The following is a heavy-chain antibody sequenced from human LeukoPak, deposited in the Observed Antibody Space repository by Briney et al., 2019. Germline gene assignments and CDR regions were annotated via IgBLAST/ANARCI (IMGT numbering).Heavy chain of an antibody. CDR2: IYNSGST. CDR1: GGSVSRYY. D-gene: IGHD3-10*01. CDR3: ARDSGTTGEVKFDP. J-gene: IGHJ5*02. V-gene: IGHV4-4*07. Sequence: PSETLSLICTVSGGSVSRYYWSWIRQSAGKGLEWIGRIYNSGSTTYNPSPKSRVTMSIDTPKNQFSLKLTSVIVADTAVYYCARDSGTTGEVKFDPWGQGTLVTVSS.